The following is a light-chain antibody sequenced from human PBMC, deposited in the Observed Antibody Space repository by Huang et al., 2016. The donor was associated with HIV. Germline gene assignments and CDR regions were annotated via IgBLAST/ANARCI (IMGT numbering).Light chain of an antibody. Sequence: EIVMTQSPASLSVSPGASATLSCRASQTVSTTLAWFQQKTGQAPRLLIYNASTRATGVPARFSASGSGTQFTLTISSLQSEDFAVYYCQQYNNWPLTFGGGTKVEIK. J-gene: IGKJ4*01. V-gene: IGKV3-15*01. CDR2: NAS. CDR3: QQYNNWPLT. CDR1: QTVSTT.